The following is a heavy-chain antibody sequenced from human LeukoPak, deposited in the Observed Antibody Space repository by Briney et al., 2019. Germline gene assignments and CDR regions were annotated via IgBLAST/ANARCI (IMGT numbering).Heavy chain of an antibody. CDR1: GYSVTTYW. CDR2: IFPGDSDT. CDR3: ARQGIYYGSGSYYNRHYYYYMDV. Sequence: GESLKISCKASGYSVTTYWFGWVRQMPGKGLEWMGIIFPGDSDTRYSPSFQGQVTISADESISTAYLQWSSLKASDTAMYYCARQGIYYGSGSYYNRHYYYYMDVWGKGTTVTVSS. J-gene: IGHJ6*03. D-gene: IGHD3-10*01. V-gene: IGHV5-51*01.